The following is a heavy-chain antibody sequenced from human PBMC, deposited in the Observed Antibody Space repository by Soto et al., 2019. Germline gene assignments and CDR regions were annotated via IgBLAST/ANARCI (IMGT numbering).Heavy chain of an antibody. CDR3: ERYYYVRSGYSTYSFDS. D-gene: IGHD3-22*01. V-gene: IGHV4-59*08. J-gene: IGHJ4*02. Sequence: SESLSLTCTVSGGSISSYYWSWIRQPPGKGLEWIGYIFYSGTTNYNPSLKSRVTISRETSKNQFSLKLSSVTAADTAVYYGERYYYVRSGYSTYSFDSGDQGSL. CDR2: IFYSGTT. CDR1: GGSISSYY.